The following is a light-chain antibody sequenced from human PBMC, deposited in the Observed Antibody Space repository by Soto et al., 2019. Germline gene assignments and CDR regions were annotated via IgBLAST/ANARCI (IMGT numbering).Light chain of an antibody. Sequence: IVLTQSPCTLSLSQGERATLSCRASQSVSNNYLAWYQQKPGQAPRLLIYGASNRATGIPDRFSGSGSGTDFTLTISRLEPEDFAVYYCQQYGSSGTFGQGTKVDI. J-gene: IGKJ1*01. CDR1: QSVSNNY. V-gene: IGKV3-20*01. CDR2: GAS. CDR3: QQYGSSGT.